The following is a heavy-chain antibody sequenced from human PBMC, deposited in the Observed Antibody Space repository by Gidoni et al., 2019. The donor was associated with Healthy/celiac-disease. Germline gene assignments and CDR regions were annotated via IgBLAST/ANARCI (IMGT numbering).Heavy chain of an antibody. J-gene: IGHJ5*02. CDR1: GYTFTSYD. CDR2: MNHNSGNT. Sequence: QVQLVQSGAEVKKPGASVKVSCEAAGYTFTSYDINWVRQSTGQGLEWMGWMNHNSGNTGYAQKFQGRVTMTRNTSISTAYMELSSLRSEDTAVYYCARTDTIFGVVIGFDPWGQGTLVTVSS. CDR3: ARTDTIFGVVIGFDP. V-gene: IGHV1-8*01. D-gene: IGHD3-3*01.